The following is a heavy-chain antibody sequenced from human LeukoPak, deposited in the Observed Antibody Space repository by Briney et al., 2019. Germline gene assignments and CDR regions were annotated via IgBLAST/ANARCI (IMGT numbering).Heavy chain of an antibody. CDR1: GGSISSYY. D-gene: IGHD3-22*01. J-gene: IGHJ5*02. Sequence: SETLSLTCTVSGGSISSYYWSWLRQPPGKGLEGIGYIYYSGSTNYNPSLKSRVTISVDTSKNQFSLKLSSVTAADTAVYYCARDYYDSSGYLNWFDPWGQGTLVTVSS. CDR3: ARDYYDSSGYLNWFDP. V-gene: IGHV4-59*01. CDR2: IYYSGST.